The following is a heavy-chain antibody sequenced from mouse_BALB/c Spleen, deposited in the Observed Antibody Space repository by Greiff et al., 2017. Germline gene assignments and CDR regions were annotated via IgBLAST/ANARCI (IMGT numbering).Heavy chain of an antibody. CDR3: ARLELVYAMDY. V-gene: IGHV5-6-2*01. Sequence: EVQRVESGGGLVKLGGSLKLSCAASGFTFSSYYMSWVRQTPEKRLELVAAINSNGGSTYYPDTVKGRFTISRDNAKNTLYLQMSSLKSEDTALYYCARLELVYAMDYWGQGTSVTVSS. J-gene: IGHJ4*01. D-gene: IGHD4-1*01. CDR2: INSNGGST. CDR1: GFTFSSYY.